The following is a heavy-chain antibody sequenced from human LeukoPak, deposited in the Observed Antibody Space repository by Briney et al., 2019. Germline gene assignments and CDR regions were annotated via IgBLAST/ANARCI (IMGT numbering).Heavy chain of an antibody. CDR2: INPSGGST. Sequence: GASVKVSCKASGYTFTSYYMRWVRQAPGQGLEWMGIINPSGGSTSYAQKFQGRVTMTRDTSTSTVYMELSSLRSEDTAVYYCAREVAYLERRGDFDYWGQGTLVTVSS. CDR3: AREVAYLERRGDFDY. D-gene: IGHD1-1*01. J-gene: IGHJ4*02. CDR1: GYTFTSYY. V-gene: IGHV1-46*01.